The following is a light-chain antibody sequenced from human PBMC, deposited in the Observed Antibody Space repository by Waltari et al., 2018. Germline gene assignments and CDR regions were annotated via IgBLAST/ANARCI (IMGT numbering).Light chain of an antibody. CDR2: AAS. J-gene: IGKJ1*01. Sequence: IQMTHSPSSLTASVVSSVTITCRASQRISDYLAWYQQKPGKVPKLLIYAASTLQSGGPSRFSGSGSGTDFTLTISSLQPEDVATYYCQKYNSAPRTFGQGTKVEIK. CDR1: QRISDY. V-gene: IGKV1-27*01. CDR3: QKYNSAPRT.